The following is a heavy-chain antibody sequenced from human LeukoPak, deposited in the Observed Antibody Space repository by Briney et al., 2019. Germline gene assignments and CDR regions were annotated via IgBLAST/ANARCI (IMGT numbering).Heavy chain of an antibody. D-gene: IGHD6-19*01. V-gene: IGHV4-28*01. Sequence: SDTLSLTCAVSGDSISSNYWWSWIRQSPEKGLEWIGYIYYSGSTHQNPSLQSRLTMSVDTSKNQFSLKLSSVTAVDTAVYYCAGKGSGWYAFDIWGQGTTVTVSS. CDR1: GDSISSNYW. CDR3: AGKGSGWYAFDI. CDR2: IYYSGST. J-gene: IGHJ3*02.